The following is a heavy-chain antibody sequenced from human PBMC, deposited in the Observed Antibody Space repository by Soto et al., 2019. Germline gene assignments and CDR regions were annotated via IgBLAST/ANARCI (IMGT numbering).Heavy chain of an antibody. Sequence: ASVKVSCKASGYTFTDYFIHWMRQAPGQGLEWLGWIHPKSGATKFAQTFQGRVTMTRDTSIGTAYMELSRLRFDDTAVYYCARHGGYFLYNWFDPWGQGTLVTVSS. CDR1: GYTFTDYF. J-gene: IGHJ5*02. V-gene: IGHV1-2*02. CDR2: IHPKSGAT. CDR3: ARHGGYFLYNWFDP. D-gene: IGHD3-22*01.